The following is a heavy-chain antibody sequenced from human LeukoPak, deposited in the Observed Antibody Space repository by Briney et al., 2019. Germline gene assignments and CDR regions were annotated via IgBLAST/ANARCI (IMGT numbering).Heavy chain of an antibody. CDR2: IYHSGST. Sequence: SETLSLICTVSGYSITSDYYWGSIRQPPGKGLEWIGSIYHSGSTYYNPSLKSRVTISVGTSKNQFSLRLTYVTSTDTAVYYCARDRSSAYDIDYWGQGTLVTVSS. D-gene: IGHD6-6*01. CDR1: GYSITSDYY. J-gene: IGHJ4*02. V-gene: IGHV4-38-2*02. CDR3: ARDRSSAYDIDY.